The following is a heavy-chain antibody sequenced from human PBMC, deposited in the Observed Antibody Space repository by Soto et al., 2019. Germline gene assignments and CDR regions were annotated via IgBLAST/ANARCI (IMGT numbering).Heavy chain of an antibody. Sequence: NPGGSLRLSCTASGFTFSSYSMNWVRRAPGKGLEWVSSISSSSSYIYYAASVKGRFTISRDNAKNSLYLQMNSLRAEDTAVYYCAREIAAAANYFDNWGQGTLVTSPQ. CDR1: GFTFSSYS. V-gene: IGHV3-21*01. D-gene: IGHD6-13*01. CDR3: AREIAAAANYFDN. CDR2: ISSSSSYI. J-gene: IGHJ4*01.